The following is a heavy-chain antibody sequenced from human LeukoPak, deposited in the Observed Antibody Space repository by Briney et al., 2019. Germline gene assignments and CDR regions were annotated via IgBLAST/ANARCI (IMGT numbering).Heavy chain of an antibody. J-gene: IGHJ4*02. D-gene: IGHD1-1*01. V-gene: IGHV4-59*01. CDR2: IHYSGST. CDR3: ARGQGGTRQGPAPIDY. Sequence: NPSETLSLTCTVSGGSISSYYWSWIRQPPGKGLEWIGYIHYSGSTHYNPSLKSRVTISVDTSKNQVSLKLRSVTAADTAVYYCARGQGGTRQGPAPIDYWGQGTLVTVSS. CDR1: GGSISSYY.